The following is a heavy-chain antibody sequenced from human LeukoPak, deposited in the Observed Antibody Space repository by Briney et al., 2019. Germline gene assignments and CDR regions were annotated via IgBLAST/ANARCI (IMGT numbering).Heavy chain of an antibody. CDR1: GYNVNDYG. J-gene: IGHJ4*02. D-gene: IGHD2-15*01. Sequence: APVKVSCKASGYNVNDYGIIWVRQAPGQGLEWMGWISVYNGNRNYAQMFQGRVTMTTDTCTSTAYLELRRLRAADPAVYYCARGGDVVVYSDYRGQGTLVTVSS. CDR3: ARGGDVVVYSDY. V-gene: IGHV1-18*01. CDR2: ISVYNGNR.